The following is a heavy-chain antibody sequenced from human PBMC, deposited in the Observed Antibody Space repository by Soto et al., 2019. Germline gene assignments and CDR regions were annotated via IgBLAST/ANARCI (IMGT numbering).Heavy chain of an antibody. V-gene: IGHV3-21*01. CDR3: ARESEDLTSNFDY. CDR2: ISSTTNYI. Sequence: EVQLVESGGGLVKPGGSLRLSCAASGFTFTRYSMNWVRQAPGKGLEWVSSISSTTNYIYYADSMKGRFTVSRANAKNSVYLEMNSLSAEDTAVYYCARESEDLTSNFDYWGQGTLVTVSS. CDR1: GFTFTRYS. J-gene: IGHJ4*02.